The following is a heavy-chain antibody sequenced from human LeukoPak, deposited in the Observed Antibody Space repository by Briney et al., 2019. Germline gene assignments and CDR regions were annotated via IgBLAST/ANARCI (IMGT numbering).Heavy chain of an antibody. CDR3: AKDRGHRIVVVPAAIPDDY. CDR2: ISGSGGST. CDR1: GFTVSSNY. D-gene: IGHD2-2*02. V-gene: IGHV3-23*01. J-gene: IGHJ4*02. Sequence: HPGGSLRLSCAASGFTVSSNYMSWVRQAPGKGLEWVSAISGSGGSTYYADSVKGRFTISRDNSKNTLYLQMNSLRAEDTAVYYCAKDRGHRIVVVPAAIPDDYWGQGTLVTVSS.